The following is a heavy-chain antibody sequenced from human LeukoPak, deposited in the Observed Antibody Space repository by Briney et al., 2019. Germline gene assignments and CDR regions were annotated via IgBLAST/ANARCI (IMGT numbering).Heavy chain of an antibody. D-gene: IGHD6-13*01. J-gene: IGHJ5*02. Sequence: PSETLSLTCTVSGGSISSYYWSWIRQPPGKGLEWIGYIYYSGTTNYNPSLKSRVSMSVDTSKNQFSLKLSSVTAADTAVYYCASDSSSWYDWFDPWGQGTLVTVSS. CDR3: ASDSSSWYDWFDP. V-gene: IGHV4-59*01. CDR1: GGSISSYY. CDR2: IYYSGTT.